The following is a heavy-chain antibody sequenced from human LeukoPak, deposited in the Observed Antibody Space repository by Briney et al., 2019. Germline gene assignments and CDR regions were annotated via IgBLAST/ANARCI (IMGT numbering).Heavy chain of an antibody. CDR2: INPNSGGT. Sequence: ASVKVSCKASGYTFTVYYMHWVRQAPGQGLEWMGRINPNSGGTNYAQKFQGRVTMTRDTSISTAYMELSRLRSDDTAVYYCARGPRLDSSGWYYGAFDIWGQGTMDTVSS. CDR1: GYTFTVYY. J-gene: IGHJ3*02. CDR3: ARGPRLDSSGWYYGAFDI. V-gene: IGHV1-2*06. D-gene: IGHD6-19*01.